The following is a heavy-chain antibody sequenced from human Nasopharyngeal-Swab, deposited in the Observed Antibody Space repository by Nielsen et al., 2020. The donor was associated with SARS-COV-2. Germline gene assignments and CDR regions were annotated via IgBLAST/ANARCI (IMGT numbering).Heavy chain of an antibody. CDR1: GGSISSSNW. V-gene: IGHV4-4*02. J-gene: IGHJ6*02. CDR2: IYHSGST. Sequence: GSLRLSCAVSGGSISSSNWWSWVRQPPGKGLEWIGEIYHSGSTNYNPSLKSRVTISVDKSKNQFSLKLGSVTAADTAVYYCARDAPLGGMDVWGQGTTVTVSS. CDR3: ARDAPLGGMDV. D-gene: IGHD3-16*01.